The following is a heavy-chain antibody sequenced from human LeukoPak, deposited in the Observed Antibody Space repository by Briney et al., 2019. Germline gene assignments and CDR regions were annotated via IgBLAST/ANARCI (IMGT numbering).Heavy chain of an antibody. CDR1: GYTFTTYG. CDR3: AREQNDYDTEGDY. CDR2: TSGYNGDT. V-gene: IGHV1-18*01. J-gene: IGHJ4*02. Sequence: ASVKVSCKASGYTFTTYGITWVRQAPGQGLEWMGWTSGYNGDTNYAQKLQGRVTMTTDTSTSTAYMELRSLRSDDTAVYYCAREQNDYDTEGDYWGQGTLVTVSS. D-gene: IGHD4-17*01.